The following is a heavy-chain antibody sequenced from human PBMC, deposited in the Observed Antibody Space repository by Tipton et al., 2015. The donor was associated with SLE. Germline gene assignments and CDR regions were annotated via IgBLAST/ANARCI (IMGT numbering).Heavy chain of an antibody. J-gene: IGHJ3*02. CDR1: GGSISSGGYY. CDR2: IYYSGST. D-gene: IGHD2-21*01. Sequence: TLSLTCTVSGGSISSGGYYWSWIRQHPGKGLEWIGYIYYSGSTYYNPSLKSRVTISVDTSKNQSSPKLSSVTAADTAVYYCARDLAYCGGDCYKGAFDIWGQGTMVTVSS. V-gene: IGHV4-31*03. CDR3: ARDLAYCGGDCYKGAFDI.